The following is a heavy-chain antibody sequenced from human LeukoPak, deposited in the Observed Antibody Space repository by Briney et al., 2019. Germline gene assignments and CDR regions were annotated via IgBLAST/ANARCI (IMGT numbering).Heavy chain of an antibody. CDR2: MNPNSGNT. J-gene: IGHJ5*02. Sequence: ASVKVSCKASGCTFTSYDINWVRQATGQGLEWMGGMNPNSGNTGYAQKFQGRVTMTRNTSISTAYMELSSLRSEDTAVYYCARCPPLTTVTTLYNWFDPWGQGTLVTFSS. CDR1: GCTFTSYD. V-gene: IGHV1-8*01. D-gene: IGHD4-17*01. CDR3: ARCPPLTTVTTLYNWFDP.